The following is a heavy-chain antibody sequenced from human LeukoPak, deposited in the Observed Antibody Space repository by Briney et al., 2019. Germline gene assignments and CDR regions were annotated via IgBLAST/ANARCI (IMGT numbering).Heavy chain of an antibody. J-gene: IGHJ4*02. V-gene: IGHV4-59*01. CDR2: IYYSGST. CDR3: ARGATVTLIDY. D-gene: IGHD4-17*01. Sequence: PSETLSLTCTVSGGSISSYYWRWIRQPPGKGLEWIGYIYYSGSTNHNPSLKSRVTISVDTSKNQFSLKLSSVTAADTAVYYCARGATVTLIDYWGQGTLVTVSS. CDR1: GGSISSYY.